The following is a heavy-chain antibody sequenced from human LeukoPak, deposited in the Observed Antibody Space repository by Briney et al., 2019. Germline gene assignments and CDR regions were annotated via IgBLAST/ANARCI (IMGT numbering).Heavy chain of an antibody. CDR3: TRRRGGTSSRDY. J-gene: IGHJ4*02. CDR1: GSSISSGDYY. V-gene: IGHV4-39*01. Sequence: KPSETLSLTCTVSGSSISSGDYYWAWIRQPPGQGLEWIGNVQYSGSTYYNPSLKSRVTISLDTSKNQFSLRLSSVTAADTSMYYCTRRRGGTSSRDYWGQGTLVTVSS. D-gene: IGHD6-13*01. CDR2: VQYSGST.